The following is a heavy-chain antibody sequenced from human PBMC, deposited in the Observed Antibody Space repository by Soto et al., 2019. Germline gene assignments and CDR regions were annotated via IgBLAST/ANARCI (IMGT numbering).Heavy chain of an antibody. CDR3: ARAYDSSGYSDY. CDR2: IYYSGST. V-gene: IGHV4-31*03. J-gene: IGHJ4*02. Sequence: QVQLQESGPGLVKPSQTLSLTCTVSGGSIISGGHYWSWIRQHPGKGLEWIGYIYYSGSTYYNPSLQSRVTISVDTSKNQFSLKLSSVTAADTAVYYCARAYDSSGYSDYWGQGTPVTVSS. D-gene: IGHD3-22*01. CDR1: GGSIISGGHY.